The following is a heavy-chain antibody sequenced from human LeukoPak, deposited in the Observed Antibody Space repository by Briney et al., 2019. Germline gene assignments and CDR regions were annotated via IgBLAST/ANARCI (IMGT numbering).Heavy chain of an antibody. Sequence: GGSLRLSCAASGFTFSSYGMHWVRQAPGKGLEWVAFIRYDGSNKYYADSVKGRFTISRDNSKNTLYLQIDSLRTEDTAVYYCAKRDVCETSGQLYYLDNWGQGALVTVSS. CDR3: AKRDVCETSGQLYYLDN. CDR1: GFTFSSYG. CDR2: IRYDGSNK. J-gene: IGHJ4*02. D-gene: IGHD2-15*01. V-gene: IGHV3-30*02.